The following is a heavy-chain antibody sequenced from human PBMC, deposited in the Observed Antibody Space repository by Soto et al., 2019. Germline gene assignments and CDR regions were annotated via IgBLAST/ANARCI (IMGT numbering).Heavy chain of an antibody. CDR1: GFTFDDNA. Sequence: QPGGSLRLSCAVSGFTFDDNAMHWVRQAPEKGLEWVSGINWKSDIYYADSVKGRFTISRDNAKNSLYLQMNSLRAEDTAVYYCARVRIVVVTAIPGENAFDIWGQGTMVTVS. CDR2: INWKSDI. D-gene: IGHD2-21*02. CDR3: ARVRIVVVTAIPGENAFDI. V-gene: IGHV3-9*01. J-gene: IGHJ3*02.